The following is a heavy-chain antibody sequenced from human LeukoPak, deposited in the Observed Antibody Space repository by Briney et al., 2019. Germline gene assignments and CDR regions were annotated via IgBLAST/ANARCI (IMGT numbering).Heavy chain of an antibody. J-gene: IGHJ4*02. D-gene: IGHD6-19*01. CDR3: ARGYPDSSGWNYFDY. CDR2: TYHRSKWYN. V-gene: IGHV6-1*01. CDR1: GDSVSSNNAA. Sequence: SQTLSLTCAISGDSVSSNNAARSWIRQSPSRGLEWRGRTYHRSKWYNEYAVSVRSRITINPDTSKNQFSLQLNSVTPEDTAVYYCARGYPDSSGWNYFDYWGQGTLVTVSS.